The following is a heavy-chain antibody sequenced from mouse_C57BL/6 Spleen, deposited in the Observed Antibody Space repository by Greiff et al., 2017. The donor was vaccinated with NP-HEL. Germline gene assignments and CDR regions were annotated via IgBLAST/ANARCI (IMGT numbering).Heavy chain of an antibody. CDR3: ARGGVWRAMDY. V-gene: IGHV1-59*01. CDR1: GYTFTSYW. D-gene: IGHD2-10*02. CDR2: IDPSDSYT. J-gene: IGHJ4*01. Sequence: QVQLQQSGAELVRPGTSVKLSCKASGYTFTSYWMHWVKQRPGQGLEWIGVIDPSDSYTNYNQKFKGKATLTVDTSSSTAYMQLSSLTSEDSAVYYCARGGVWRAMDYWGQGTSVTVSS.